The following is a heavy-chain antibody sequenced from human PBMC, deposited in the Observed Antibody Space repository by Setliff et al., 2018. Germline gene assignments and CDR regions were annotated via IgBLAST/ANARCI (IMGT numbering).Heavy chain of an antibody. J-gene: IGHJ4*01. V-gene: IGHV3-23*01. CDR2: INNGGVSA. Sequence: QLGGSLRLSCVTSGFAFTSYDMTWVRQAPGKGLEWVASINNGGVSADYTDSVKGRFTISRDNSRNTLYLQMKSLRAEDTAIYYCATSTITTYYFDYWGHGTLVTVSS. CDR3: ATSTITTYYFDY. CDR1: GFAFTSYD. D-gene: IGHD4-4*01.